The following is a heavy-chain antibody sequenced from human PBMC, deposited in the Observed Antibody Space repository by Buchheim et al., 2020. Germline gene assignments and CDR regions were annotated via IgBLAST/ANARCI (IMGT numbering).Heavy chain of an antibody. V-gene: IGHV4-39*01. CDR1: GGSISNSDSYY. J-gene: IGHJ6*03. D-gene: IGHD3-10*01. CDR2: IYYGGST. Sequence: QQQLQESGPGLVKPSETLSLTCTVSGGSISNSDSYYWGWIRQPPGKGLDWIGSIYYGGSTYYNPSLKSRVTISVDTSKNHFSLKLSSVTAADTAVYYCARQITMVRGLTVNDYYYMDVWGKGTT. CDR3: ARQITMVRGLTVNDYYYMDV.